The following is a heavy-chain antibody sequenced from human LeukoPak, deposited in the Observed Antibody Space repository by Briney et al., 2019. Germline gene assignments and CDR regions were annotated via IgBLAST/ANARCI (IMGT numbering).Heavy chain of an antibody. CDR1: GFTFTRYG. Sequence: GGSLRLSCAASGFTFTRYGMRWVRQAPGKGLEWVAFVRYDGSEKYYADSVKGRFTISRDDSRNTVFLQMNSLTAEDTAVYYCAKGSFYCTSSTCPQYYYYMDVWGTGTTVTVSS. V-gene: IGHV3-30*02. CDR2: VRYDGSEK. D-gene: IGHD2/OR15-2a*01. CDR3: AKGSFYCTSSTCPQYYYYMDV. J-gene: IGHJ6*03.